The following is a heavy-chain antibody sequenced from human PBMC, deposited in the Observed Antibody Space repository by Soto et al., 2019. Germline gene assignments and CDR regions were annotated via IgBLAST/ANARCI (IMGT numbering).Heavy chain of an antibody. CDR3: ARATATGGGAFEI. Sequence: GGSLRLSCAVSGFICSSYDMSWVRQAPGKGLAWVSTILVGGSTHYEDSVQGRFTISRDTSKNTVYLHMNSLTAGDTAVYYCARATATGGGAFEIYGQGTMVTVSS. D-gene: IGHD2-8*02. J-gene: IGHJ3*02. CDR1: GFICSSYD. CDR2: ILVGGST. V-gene: IGHV3-23*01.